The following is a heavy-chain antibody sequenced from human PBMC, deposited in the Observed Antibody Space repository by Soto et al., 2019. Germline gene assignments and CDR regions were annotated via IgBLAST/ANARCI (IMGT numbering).Heavy chain of an antibody. CDR2: INHDGGEK. Sequence: EAQLVESGGGLVQPGGSLRLSCVASGFTFSRFWMTWVRQAPGRGLEWVANINHDGGEKYYADSVNGRIIVSRDNAKNSLYLQMNSLRAEDTAVYYCASILGLHYYGMDVWGQGTAVSVSS. CDR3: ASILGLHYYGMDV. J-gene: IGHJ6*02. D-gene: IGHD7-27*01. V-gene: IGHV3-7*01. CDR1: GFTFSRFW.